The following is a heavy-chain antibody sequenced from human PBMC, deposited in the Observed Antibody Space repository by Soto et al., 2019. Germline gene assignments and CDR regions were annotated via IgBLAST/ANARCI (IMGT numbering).Heavy chain of an antibody. J-gene: IGHJ4*02. CDR2: ISYDGSNK. D-gene: IGHD3-22*01. CDR3: ARDVGSYDSSGYFVY. V-gene: IGHV3-30-3*01. CDR1: GFTFSSYA. Sequence: PGGSLRLSCAASGFTFSSYAMHWVRQAPGKGLEWVAVISYDGSNKYYADSVKGRFTISRDNSKNTLYLQMNSLRAEDTAVYYCARDVGSYDSSGYFVYWGQGTLVTVSS.